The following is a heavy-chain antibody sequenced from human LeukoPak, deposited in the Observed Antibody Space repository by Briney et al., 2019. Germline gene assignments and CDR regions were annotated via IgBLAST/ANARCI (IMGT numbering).Heavy chain of an antibody. J-gene: IGHJ4*02. CDR2: ISGSGRTT. CDR1: GFTFSSYA. CDR3: AKAPQKYCSTTCYFDY. Sequence: GGSLRLSCAAAGFTFSSYAMTWVRQAPGKGLEWVSSISGSGRTTYYADSVEGRFTISRDNSKNTLFLQMNSVRAEDTAVYYCAKAPQKYCSTTCYFDYWGQGTLVTVSS. D-gene: IGHD2-2*01. V-gene: IGHV3-23*01.